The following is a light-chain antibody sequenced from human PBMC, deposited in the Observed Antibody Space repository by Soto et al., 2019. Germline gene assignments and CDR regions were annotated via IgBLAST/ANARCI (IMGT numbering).Light chain of an antibody. CDR1: QSVSRN. Sequence: EIVMTQSPATLSVSPGERATLSCRASQSVSRNVAWYQQKPGQAPRLLIHDASTRATGISVRFSGSGSGTEFTLTIRSLKSEDFAVYYCQQYNNWLWTFGQGTKVEIK. V-gene: IGKV3-15*01. CDR2: DAS. CDR3: QQYNNWLWT. J-gene: IGKJ1*01.